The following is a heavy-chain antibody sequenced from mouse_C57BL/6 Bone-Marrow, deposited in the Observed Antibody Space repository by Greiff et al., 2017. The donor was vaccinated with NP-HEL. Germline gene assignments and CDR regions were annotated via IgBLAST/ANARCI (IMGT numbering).Heavy chain of an antibody. CDR2: LSDGGSYT. Sequence: EVMLVESGGGLVKPGGSLKLSCAASGFTFSSYAMSWVRQTPEKRLEWVATLSDGGSYTYYPDNVKGRFTISRDNAKNNLYLQMSHLKSEDTAMYYCARPLYDYDRAWFAYWGQGTLVTVSA. V-gene: IGHV5-4*03. CDR1: GFTFSSYA. J-gene: IGHJ3*01. D-gene: IGHD2-4*01. CDR3: ARPLYDYDRAWFAY.